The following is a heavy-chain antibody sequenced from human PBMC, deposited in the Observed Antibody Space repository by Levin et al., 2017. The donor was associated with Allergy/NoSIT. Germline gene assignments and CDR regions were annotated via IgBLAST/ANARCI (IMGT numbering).Heavy chain of an antibody. V-gene: IGHV3-30*18. CDR2: IACDGGAK. Sequence: PGGSLRLSCAASGFNFNNCGMHWVRQAPGKGLEWVAVIACDGGAKYYADSVKGRFTISRDNSENTVYLQMNSLRVDDTALYYCTKESGYCCGVGCPGWKSFFDSWGQGTLVTVSS. J-gene: IGHJ4*02. CDR3: TKESGYCCGVGCPGWKSFFDS. D-gene: IGHD2-15*01. CDR1: GFNFNNCG.